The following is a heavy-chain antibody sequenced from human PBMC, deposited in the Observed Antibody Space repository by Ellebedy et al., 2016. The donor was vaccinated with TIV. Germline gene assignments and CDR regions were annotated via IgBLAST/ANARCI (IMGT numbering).Heavy chain of an antibody. CDR1: GFTFSSYS. CDR2: IGGSGVGT. V-gene: IGHV3-23*01. CDR3: AKDQVGGDGRWVFDL. Sequence: GESLKISCAASGFTFSSYSMNWVRQAPEKGLEWVSSIGGSGVGTYYADSVKGRFTISRDNSKNMVYLRMTSLRAEDTAIYYCAKDQVGGDGRWVFDLWGQGTMVTVSS. J-gene: IGHJ3*01. D-gene: IGHD3-16*01.